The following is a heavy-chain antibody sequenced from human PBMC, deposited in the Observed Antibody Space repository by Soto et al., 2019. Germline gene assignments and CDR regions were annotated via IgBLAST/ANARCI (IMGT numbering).Heavy chain of an antibody. CDR1: GDSISSDKW. D-gene: IGHD2-21*02. Sequence: QVQLQESGPGLVKPSGTLSLTCAVSGDSISSDKWWSWVRQPPGKGLEWIGEIHHSGRTNYNPSLKRRVTILVEKSKNQVYLELSSMTAADTAVYYCARGGDWQFDYWGQGTLVTVSS. CDR3: ARGGDWQFDY. CDR2: IHHSGRT. J-gene: IGHJ4*02. V-gene: IGHV4-4*02.